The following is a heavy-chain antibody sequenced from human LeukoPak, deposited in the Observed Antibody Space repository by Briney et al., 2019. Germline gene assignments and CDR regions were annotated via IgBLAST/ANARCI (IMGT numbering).Heavy chain of an antibody. CDR2: ISYDGSNK. Sequence: PGRSLRLSCAASGFTFSGYGMHWVRQAPGKGLEWVAVISYDGSNKDYGDSVKGRFTISRDNSKNTLDLQMNSLRAEDTAVYYCARDRRRGYSYGSDGMDVWGQGTTVTVSS. CDR3: ARDRRRGYSYGSDGMDV. D-gene: IGHD5-18*01. CDR1: GFTFSGYG. V-gene: IGHV3-30*03. J-gene: IGHJ6*02.